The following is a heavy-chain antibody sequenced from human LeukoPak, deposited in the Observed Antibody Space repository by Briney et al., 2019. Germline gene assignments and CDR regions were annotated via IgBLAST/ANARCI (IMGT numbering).Heavy chain of an antibody. CDR2: ISGSGDTI. V-gene: IGHV3-48*03. J-gene: IGHJ1*01. D-gene: IGHD6-13*01. CDR1: GFTFSRYE. CDR3: AKSLDRISWYLYFEH. Sequence: GGSLRLSCAASGFTFSRYEMNWVRQAPGKGLEWISYISGSGDTIYYADSVKGRFTISRDNSKNTLYLQMNSLRAEDTAIYYCAKSLDRISWYLYFEHWGRGTLVTVSS.